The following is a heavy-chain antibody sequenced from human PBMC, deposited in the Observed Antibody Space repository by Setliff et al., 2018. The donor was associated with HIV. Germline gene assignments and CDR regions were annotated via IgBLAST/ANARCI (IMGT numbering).Heavy chain of an antibody. CDR3: ATFYSTGWYNP. CDR2: IIPIFGTA. V-gene: IGHV1-69*05. Sequence: GASVKVSCKASGGTFSSYAISWVRQAPGQGLEWMGGIIPIFGTANYAQKFQGRVTFTRDTSAHTAYMELSSLTSEDTAVYYCATFYSTGWYNPWGQGTLVTVSS. J-gene: IGHJ5*02. D-gene: IGHD6-19*01. CDR1: GGTFSSYA.